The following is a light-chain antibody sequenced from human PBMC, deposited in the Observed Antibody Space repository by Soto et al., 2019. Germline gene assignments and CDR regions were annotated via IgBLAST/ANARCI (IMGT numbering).Light chain of an antibody. V-gene: IGLV4-69*01. Sequence: QPVLTQSPSASASLGASVKLTCTLSSGHSSFAIAWHQQPPEKGPRYLMNVTSDGSHTKGDGIPDRFSGSSSGAERYLTISSLQSDDEADYYCQTWATGIRVFGGGTKLTVL. CDR2: VTSDGSH. J-gene: IGLJ3*02. CDR3: QTWATGIRV. CDR1: SGHSSFA.